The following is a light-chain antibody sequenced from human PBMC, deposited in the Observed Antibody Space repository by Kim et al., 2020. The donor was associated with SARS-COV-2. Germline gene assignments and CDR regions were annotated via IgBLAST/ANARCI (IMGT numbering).Light chain of an antibody. J-gene: IGLJ2*01. CDR3: SSYTSRIV. CDR1: SSDICGYNY. V-gene: IGLV2-14*03. CDR2: DVS. Sequence: SPGQSITISCTGTSSDICGYNYVSWYQQHPGKAPQLMIYDVSNRPSGVSNRFSGSKSGNTASLTISGLQADDEADYYCSSYTSRIVFGGGTQLTVL.